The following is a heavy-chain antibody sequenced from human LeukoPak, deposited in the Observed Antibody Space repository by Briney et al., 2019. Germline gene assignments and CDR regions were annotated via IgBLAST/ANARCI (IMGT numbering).Heavy chain of an antibody. J-gene: IGHJ4*02. CDR2: IRSSSSYT. D-gene: IGHD2-21*02. Sequence: GGSLRLSCAASGFTFSDYYMSWIRQAPGKGLEWVSYIRSSSSYTNYADFVKGRFTISRDNAKNSLYLQMNSLRAEDTAVYYCARDSPATYCGGDCYLGYYFDYWGQGTLVTVSS. CDR1: GFTFSDYY. V-gene: IGHV3-11*05. CDR3: ARDSPATYCGGDCYLGYYFDY.